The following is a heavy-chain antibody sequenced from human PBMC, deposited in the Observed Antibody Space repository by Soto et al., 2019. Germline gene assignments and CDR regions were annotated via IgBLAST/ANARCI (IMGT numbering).Heavy chain of an antibody. J-gene: IGHJ4*02. CDR2: ISISGRTI. D-gene: IGHD3-22*01. Sequence: GGSLRLSCAVSGFNVTYYEMNWVRQAPGKGLEWLSYISISGRTIYYADSVKGRFTISRDSAKNSLYLQMNSLRAEDTAVYYCAREIITAYYFDYWGQGTLVTVSS. CDR3: AREIITAYYFDY. V-gene: IGHV3-48*03. CDR1: GFNVTYYE.